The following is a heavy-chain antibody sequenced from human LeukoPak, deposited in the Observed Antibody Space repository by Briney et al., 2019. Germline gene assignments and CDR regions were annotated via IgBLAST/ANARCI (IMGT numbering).Heavy chain of an antibody. V-gene: IGHV1-18*01. CDR1: GYMFTSYA. CDR2: ISAYSGNT. CDR3: ARHPYYDSSGYYVY. Sequence: ALVKVSCKASGYMFTSYAISWVRQAPGQGLEWMGWISAYSGNTNYAQRFQGRVTMTTDTSTSTAYMGLRSLRSDDTAVYYCARHPYYDSSGYYVYWGQGTLVTVSS. D-gene: IGHD3-22*01. J-gene: IGHJ4*02.